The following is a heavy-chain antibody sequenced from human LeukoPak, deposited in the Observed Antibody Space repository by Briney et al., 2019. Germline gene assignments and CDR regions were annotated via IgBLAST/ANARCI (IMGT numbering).Heavy chain of an antibody. J-gene: IGHJ4*02. Sequence: PGGSLRLSCAASGFTFSSYGMHWVRQAPGKGLEWVAVISYDGSNKYYADSVKGRFTISRDNSKNTLYLQMNSLRAEDTAVYYCAKGRGYYYESSGYCYVGNYFDYWGQGTLVTVSS. V-gene: IGHV3-30*18. CDR2: ISYDGSNK. D-gene: IGHD3-22*01. CDR1: GFTFSSYG. CDR3: AKGRGYYYESSGYCYVGNYFDY.